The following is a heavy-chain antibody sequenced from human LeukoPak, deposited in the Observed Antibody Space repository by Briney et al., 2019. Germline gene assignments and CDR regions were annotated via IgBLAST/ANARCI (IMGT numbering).Heavy chain of an antibody. V-gene: IGHV3-74*01. J-gene: IGHJ5*02. CDR2: INGDGSTA. Sequence: GGSLRLSCAASGFTFSSYWMHWVRQVPGKGLVWVSRINGDGSTATYADSVKGRFTISRDNAKNTLYLQMDSLRAEDTAVYYCARSPDILTGKNWLDPWGQGTLVTVSS. CDR1: GFTFSSYW. CDR3: ARSPDILTGKNWLDP. D-gene: IGHD3-9*01.